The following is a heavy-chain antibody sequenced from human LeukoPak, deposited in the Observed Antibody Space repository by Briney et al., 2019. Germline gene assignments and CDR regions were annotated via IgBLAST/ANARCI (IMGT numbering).Heavy chain of an antibody. D-gene: IGHD3-9*01. V-gene: IGHV4-4*02. CDR3: ATYYDILSGYTFDY. CDR1: GGSISRSNW. Sequence: SSETLSLTCTVSGGSISRSNWWSWVRQPPGKGLEWIGEIHDTGSTNYNPPLKSRVTMSLDKSKNQFSLNLNSVPAADTAVYYCATYYDILSGYTFDYWGQGTLVAVSS. J-gene: IGHJ4*02. CDR2: IHDTGST.